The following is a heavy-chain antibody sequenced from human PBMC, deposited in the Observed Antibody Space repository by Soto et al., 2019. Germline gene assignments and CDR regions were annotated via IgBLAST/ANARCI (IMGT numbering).Heavy chain of an antibody. V-gene: IGHV4-59*12. CDR1: GGSISTYY. CDR3: AREPLAHSYFDL. Sequence: SETLSLTCTVSGGSISTYYWTWIRQPPGQGLEWIGYVYYTGSANYNPSLKSRVTMSMDTSKNQFSLRLTSVTAADTAVYFCAREPLAHSYFDLWGQGTLVTVSS. J-gene: IGHJ4*02. CDR2: VYYTGSA.